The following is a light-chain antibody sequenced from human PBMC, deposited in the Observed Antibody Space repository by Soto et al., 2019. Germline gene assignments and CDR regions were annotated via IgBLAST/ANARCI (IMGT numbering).Light chain of an antibody. J-gene: IGKJ1*01. Sequence: EIVLTQAPCTLSLSPGERVTVSFRASQSISRDYFAWYQQKPGQAPRLLVYAISSRATGIPDRFSGSGSGTDFPLTISRVAHEYFAVYYRQHSDSSGWTFGQGTKVDIK. CDR2: AIS. V-gene: IGKV3-20*01. CDR3: QHSDSSGWT. CDR1: QSISRDY.